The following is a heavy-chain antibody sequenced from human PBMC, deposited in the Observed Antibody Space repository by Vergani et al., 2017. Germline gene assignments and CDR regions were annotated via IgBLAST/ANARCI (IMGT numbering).Heavy chain of an antibody. CDR3: VFESPDKQFDY. J-gene: IGHJ4*02. CDR1: GGASRGYS. CDR2: VIHSGSP. D-gene: IGHD3-10*02. V-gene: IGHV4-34*02. Sequence: VQLQQWGAGVLRPSETLSLTCAVSGGASRGYSWSWIRQPPAKGLEWIGDVIHSGSPHYTPSLKSRVTMSVDMSQDQVSLRLNSVTAADTAIYYGVFESPDKQFDYWGQGTLVTVSS.